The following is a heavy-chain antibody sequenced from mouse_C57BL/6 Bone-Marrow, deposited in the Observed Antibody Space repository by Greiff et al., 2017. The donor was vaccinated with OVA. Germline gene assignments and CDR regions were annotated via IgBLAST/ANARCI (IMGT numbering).Heavy chain of an antibody. Sequence: DVKLVESGGDLVKPGGSLKLSCAASGFTFSSYGMSWVRQTPDKRLEWVATISSGGSYTYYPDSVKGRFTISRDNAKNTLYLQMSSLKSEDTAMYYCARRYYSWFAYWGQGTLVTVSA. CDR2: ISSGGSYT. CDR1: GFTFSSYG. D-gene: IGHD1-1*01. V-gene: IGHV5-6*02. CDR3: ARRYYSWFAY. J-gene: IGHJ3*01.